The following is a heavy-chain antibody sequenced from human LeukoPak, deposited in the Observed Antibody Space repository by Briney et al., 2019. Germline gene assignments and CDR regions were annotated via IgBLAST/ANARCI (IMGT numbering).Heavy chain of an antibody. Sequence: GGSLRLSCAASGFTFSSYEMNWVRQAPGKELEWVSYISSSGSTIYYADSVKGRFTISRDNAKNSLYLQMNSLRAEDTAVYYCARGGDIVVVPAARDYYYYGMDVWGKGTTVTVSS. CDR3: ARGGDIVVVPAARDYYYYGMDV. CDR1: GFTFSSYE. D-gene: IGHD2-2*01. CDR2: ISSSGSTI. V-gene: IGHV3-48*03. J-gene: IGHJ6*04.